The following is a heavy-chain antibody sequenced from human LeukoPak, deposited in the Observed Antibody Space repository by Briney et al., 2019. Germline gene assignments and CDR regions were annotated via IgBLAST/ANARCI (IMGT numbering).Heavy chain of an antibody. J-gene: IGHJ4*02. CDR1: GFTFSDYA. D-gene: IGHD6-19*01. V-gene: IGHV3-49*04. Sequence: GGPLRLSCTAAGFTFSDYAVTWVRQAPGKGLEWVGFIRNKANGGTSDYAASVKGRFTISRDDSKTIAYLQMNSLKTEDTAVYYCSRAYSTGWLGINDYWGQGALVTVSS. CDR2: IRNKANGGTS. CDR3: SRAYSTGWLGINDY.